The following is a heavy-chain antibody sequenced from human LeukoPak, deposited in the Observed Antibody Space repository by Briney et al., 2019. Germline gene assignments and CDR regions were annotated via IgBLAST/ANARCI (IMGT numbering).Heavy chain of an antibody. CDR3: ARGAYLPIGYCSSTSCRHNDAFDI. V-gene: IGHV4-34*01. Sequence: SETLSLTCAVYGGSFSGYYWSWIRQPPGKGLEWIGEINHSGSTNYNPSLKSRVTISVDTSKNQFSLKLSSVTAADTAVYYCARGAYLPIGYCSSTSCRHNDAFDIWGQGTMVIVSS. J-gene: IGHJ3*02. CDR1: GGSFSGYY. D-gene: IGHD2-2*01. CDR2: INHSGST.